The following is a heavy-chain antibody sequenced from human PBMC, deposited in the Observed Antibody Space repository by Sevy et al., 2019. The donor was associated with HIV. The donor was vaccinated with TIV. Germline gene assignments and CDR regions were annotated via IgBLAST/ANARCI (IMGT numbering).Heavy chain of an antibody. D-gene: IGHD6-19*01. J-gene: IGHJ3*02. CDR2: IYTSGST. V-gene: IGHV4-4*07. CDR3: ARGRYSSGWFDAFDI. Sequence: SETLSLTCTVSGGSISSYYWSWIRQPAGKGLEWTGRIYTSGSTNYNPSLKSRVTMSVDTSKNQFSLKLSSVTAADTAVYYCARGRYSSGWFDAFDIWGQGTMVTVSS. CDR1: GGSISSYY.